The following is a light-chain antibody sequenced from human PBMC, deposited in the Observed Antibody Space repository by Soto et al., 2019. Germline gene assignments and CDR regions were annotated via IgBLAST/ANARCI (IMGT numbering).Light chain of an antibody. V-gene: IGKV3-15*01. J-gene: IGKJ3*01. CDR2: GAS. CDR3: QQRSNRPRFT. CDR1: QSVSSN. Sequence: EIVMTQSPATLSVSPGERATLSCRASQSVSSNLAWYQQKPGQAPTLVIYGASARATGIPARFSGSGSGTEFTLTISSLQSEDFAVYYCQQRSNRPRFTFGTGTKVHI.